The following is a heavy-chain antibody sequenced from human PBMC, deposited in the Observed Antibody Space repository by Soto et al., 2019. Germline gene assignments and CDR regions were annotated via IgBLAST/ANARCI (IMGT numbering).Heavy chain of an antibody. J-gene: IGHJ5*02. V-gene: IGHV1-69*01. CDR1: GGTFSSYA. CDR3: ASSPRLPSKGIAAAGLLFDP. Sequence: QVQLVQSGAEVKKPGSSVKVSCKASGGTFSSYAISWVRQAPGQGLEWMGGIIPIFGTANYAQKFQGRVTITADDSTSTAYMELSSLRSEDTAVYYCASSPRLPSKGIAAAGLLFDPWGQGTLVTVSS. D-gene: IGHD6-13*01. CDR2: IIPIFGTA.